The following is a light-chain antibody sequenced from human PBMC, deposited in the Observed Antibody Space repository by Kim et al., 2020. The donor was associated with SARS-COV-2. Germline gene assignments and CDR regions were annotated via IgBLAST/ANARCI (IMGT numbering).Light chain of an antibody. CDR3: NSRDSNDNVV. CDR1: SLRSYY. Sequence: SSELPQDPAVSVALGQTVRITCQGDSLRSYYATWYQQKPGHAPILVIYGKNNRPSGIPDRFSGSSSGNTASLTITGTQAGDEADYYCNSRDSNDNVVFGG. J-gene: IGLJ2*01. CDR2: GKN. V-gene: IGLV3-19*01.